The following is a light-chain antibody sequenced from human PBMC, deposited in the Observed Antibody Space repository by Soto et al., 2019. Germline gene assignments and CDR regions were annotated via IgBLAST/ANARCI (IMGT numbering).Light chain of an antibody. CDR3: CSYGGSFPYV. CDR2: DVT. J-gene: IGLJ1*01. CDR1: SXDVGXXXY. Sequence: QSALTQXXXXXXSPGXSXXXXCXXTSXDVGXXXYVSWYQQRPGKAPXXLIYDVTKRPSGVXDRFSGSKSGNTASLTISXXXAEDEADFYCCSYGGSFPYVFGTGTKLTVL. V-gene: IGLV2-11*01.